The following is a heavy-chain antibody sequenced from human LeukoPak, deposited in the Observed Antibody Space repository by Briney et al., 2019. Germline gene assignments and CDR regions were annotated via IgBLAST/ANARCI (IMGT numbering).Heavy chain of an antibody. Sequence: GGSLRLSCAASGFTFSDYYMSWIRQAPGRGLGWVSYISSSGSTINYADSVKGRFTISREKDKNSRYLQMNRLRGEDTAVYYCARRASENGMDVWGQGSTVTV. J-gene: IGHJ6*02. V-gene: IGHV3-11*01. CDR3: ARRASENGMDV. CDR1: GFTFSDYY. CDR2: ISSSGSTI.